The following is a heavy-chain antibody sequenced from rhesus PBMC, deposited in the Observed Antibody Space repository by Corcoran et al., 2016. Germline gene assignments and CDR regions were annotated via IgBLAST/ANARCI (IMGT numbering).Heavy chain of an antibody. CDR1: GYSISSGYG. D-gene: IGHD6-13*01. J-gene: IGHJ3*01. CDR2: INGGSGST. CDR3: LGEVAAGHLGAYDF. Sequence: QVQLQESGPGLVKPSETLSLTCAVSGYSISSGYGWGWIRQPPGKGLEWNGQINGGSGSTYYNPSHKRLDTCSQDTSMNQFSLELSSVTTADTAVYYCLGEVAAGHLGAYDFCGQELRVTVSS. V-gene: IGHV4-127*01.